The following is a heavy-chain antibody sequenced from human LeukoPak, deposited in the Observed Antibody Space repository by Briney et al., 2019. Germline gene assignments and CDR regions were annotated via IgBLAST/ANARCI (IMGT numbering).Heavy chain of an antibody. CDR1: GFTFSSYG. J-gene: IGHJ4*02. V-gene: IGHV3-23*01. CDR3: ARGAPYYYGSGDADFDY. CDR2: ITGSGGST. Sequence: GGSLRLSCAASGFTFSSYGMSWVRQAPGKGLEWVSAITGSGGSTYYADSVKGRFTISRDNSKNSLYLQMNSLRAEDTAVYCCARGAPYYYGSGDADFDYWGQGTLVTVSS. D-gene: IGHD3-10*01.